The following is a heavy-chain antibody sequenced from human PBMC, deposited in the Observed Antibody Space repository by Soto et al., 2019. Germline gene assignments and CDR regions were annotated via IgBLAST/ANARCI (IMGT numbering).Heavy chain of an antibody. Sequence: QVQLVESWGGVVQPGRSLRLSCAASGFTFISYAMHWVRQAPGKGLEWVAVISFDGSTEYYADSVKGRFTISRDNSKNTVYLQMNSLRYEDTAVYYCARSRHGSGSYTHFYYGLDVWGQGTTVTVSS. CDR3: ARSRHGSGSYTHFYYGLDV. CDR2: ISFDGSTE. D-gene: IGHD3-10*01. J-gene: IGHJ6*02. CDR1: GFTFISYA. V-gene: IGHV3-30-3*01.